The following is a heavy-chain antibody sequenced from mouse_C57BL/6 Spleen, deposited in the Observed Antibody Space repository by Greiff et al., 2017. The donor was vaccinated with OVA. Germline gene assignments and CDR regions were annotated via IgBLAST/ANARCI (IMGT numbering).Heavy chain of an antibody. D-gene: IGHD1-1*01. CDR3: ARRITTGYFDY. CDR2: INPNNGGT. V-gene: IGHV1-22*01. CDR1: GYTFTDYN. Sequence: EVKLQESGPELVKPGASVKMSCKASGYTFTDYNMHWVKQSHGKSLEWIGYINPNNGGTSYNQKFKGKATLTVNKSSSTAYMELRSLTSEDSAVYYCARRITTGYFDYWGQGTTLTVSS. J-gene: IGHJ2*01.